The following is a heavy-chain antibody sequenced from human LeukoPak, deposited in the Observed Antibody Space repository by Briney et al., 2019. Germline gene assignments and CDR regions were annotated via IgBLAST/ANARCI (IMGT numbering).Heavy chain of an antibody. D-gene: IGHD6-6*01. V-gene: IGHV3-23*01. J-gene: IGHJ3*02. CDR1: GFTFSSYA. CDR3: AKAESSIAARPIAFDI. Sequence: GGSLRLSCAASGFTFSSYAINWVRQAPGKGLEWVSAISGSGGTTYYADSVKGRFTISRDNSKNTLYLQMNSLRADDTAVYHCAKAESSIAARPIAFDIWGQGTMVTVSS. CDR2: ISGSGGTT.